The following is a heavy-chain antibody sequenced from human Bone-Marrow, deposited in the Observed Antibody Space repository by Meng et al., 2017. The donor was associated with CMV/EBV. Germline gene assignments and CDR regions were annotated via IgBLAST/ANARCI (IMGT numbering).Heavy chain of an antibody. Sequence: ASVKVSCKASGYTFTSYGISWVRQAPGQGLEWMGWISAYNGNTNYAQKLQGRVTMTRNTSISTAYMELSSLRSEDTAVYYRARGPGEEVEWLYLWGQGTLVTVSS. D-gene: IGHD3-3*01. CDR2: ISAYNGNT. CDR1: GYTFTSYG. CDR3: ARGPGEEVEWLYL. V-gene: IGHV1-18*01. J-gene: IGHJ4*02.